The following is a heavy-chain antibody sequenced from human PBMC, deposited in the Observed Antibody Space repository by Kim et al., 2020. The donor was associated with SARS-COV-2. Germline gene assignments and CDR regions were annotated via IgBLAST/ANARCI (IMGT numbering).Heavy chain of an antibody. Sequence: SETLSLTCTVSGGSINSYYWSWIRQPAAKGLEWIGRIYANGRTDYNPSLKRRGPMSMYTSKNQVSLKLSAVSAADTAVYYCARREAGSNYFDYWGQGTL. CDR2: IYANGRT. CDR1: GGSINSYY. D-gene: IGHD1-26*01. J-gene: IGHJ4*02. V-gene: IGHV4-4*07. CDR3: ARREAGSNYFDY.